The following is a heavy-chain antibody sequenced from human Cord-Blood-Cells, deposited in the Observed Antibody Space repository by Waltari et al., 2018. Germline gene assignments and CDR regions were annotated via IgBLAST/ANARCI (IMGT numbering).Heavy chain of an antibody. V-gene: IGHV3-23*01. Sequence: EVQLLESGGGLVQPGGSLRLSCAASGFTFSSYAMSWVRQAPGKGLGWVSASSGSGGSTYYADSVKGRFTISRDNSKNTLYLQMNSLRAEDTAVYYCAKGVDCSSTSCYWYFDLWGRGTLVTVSS. CDR2: SSGSGGST. CDR3: AKGVDCSSTSCYWYFDL. J-gene: IGHJ2*01. CDR1: GFTFSSYA. D-gene: IGHD2-2*01.